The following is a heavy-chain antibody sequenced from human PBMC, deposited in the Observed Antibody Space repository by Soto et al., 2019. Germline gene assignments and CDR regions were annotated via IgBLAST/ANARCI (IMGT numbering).Heavy chain of an antibody. V-gene: IGHV3-74*01. CDR2: INSDGSST. CDR1: GFTFSSYW. CDR3: TRDPQGVLYYYYGMDV. D-gene: IGHD2-2*01. J-gene: IGHJ6*02. Sequence: PGGSLRLSCAASGFTFSSYWMHWVRQAPGKGLVWVSRINSDGSSTRYADSVKGRFTISRDNAKNTLYLQMNSLRAEDTAVYYCTRDPQGVLYYYYGMDVWGQGTTVTVSS.